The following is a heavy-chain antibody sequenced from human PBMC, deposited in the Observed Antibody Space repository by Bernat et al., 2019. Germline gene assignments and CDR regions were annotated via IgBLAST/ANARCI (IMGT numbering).Heavy chain of an antibody. Sequence: EMQLVESGGGLVKPGGSLRLSCAASGFPFKTAWMSWVRQAPGKGLEWVSPISSGGTTYYADSVKGRFTISRDNNNNTLYLQLNSLRVEDTAVYYCAKSSAWSHWYFDLWGRGTLVTVSS. CDR1: GFPFKTAW. V-gene: IGHV3-23*04. CDR2: ISSGGTT. J-gene: IGHJ2*01. D-gene: IGHD6-6*01. CDR3: AKSSAWSHWYFDL.